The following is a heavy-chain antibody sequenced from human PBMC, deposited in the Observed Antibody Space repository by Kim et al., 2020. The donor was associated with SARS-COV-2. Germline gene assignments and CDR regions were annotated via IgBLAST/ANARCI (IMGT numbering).Heavy chain of an antibody. V-gene: IGHV4-34*01. Sequence: SETLSLTCAVYGGSFSGYYWSWIRQPPGKGLEWIGEINHSGSTNYNPSLKSRVTISVDTSKNQFSLKPSSVTAADTAVYYCARVNGAPEGPGARRIQLWFRYFQHWGQGTLVTVSS. J-gene: IGHJ1*01. D-gene: IGHD5-18*01. CDR3: ARVNGAPEGPGARRIQLWFRYFQH. CDR2: INHSGST. CDR1: GGSFSGYY.